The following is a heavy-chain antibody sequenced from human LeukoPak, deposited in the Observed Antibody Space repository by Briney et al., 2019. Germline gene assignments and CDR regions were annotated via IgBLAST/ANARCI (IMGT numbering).Heavy chain of an antibody. D-gene: IGHD6-19*01. CDR2: IKQDGSEK. J-gene: IGHJ4*02. CDR1: GFTFSRYW. V-gene: IGHV3-7*01. Sequence: PGGTLRLSCAASGFTFSRYWMSGVRQAPGKGLEWVGNIKQDGSEKYYVDSVKGRFTISRDKAKNSLYLQMNSPRGEDTAVYYCARDTYSSGWYQPGGFDYCGQGTLVTVSS. CDR3: ARDTYSSGWYQPGGFDY.